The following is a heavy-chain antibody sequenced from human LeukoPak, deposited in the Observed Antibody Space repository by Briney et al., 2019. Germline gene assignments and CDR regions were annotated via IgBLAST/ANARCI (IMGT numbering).Heavy chain of an antibody. J-gene: IGHJ4*02. CDR1: GFTFSINA. CDR2: ISDSGGRT. Sequence: GGSLRLPCAASGFTFSINAMSWVRQAPGKGLEWVSAISDSGGRTYYADSVKGRFTISRDNSKNTLYLQMNSLRAEDTAVYYCAKTWGGLALDYWGQGTLVTVSS. V-gene: IGHV3-23*01. D-gene: IGHD3/OR15-3a*01. CDR3: AKTWGGLALDY.